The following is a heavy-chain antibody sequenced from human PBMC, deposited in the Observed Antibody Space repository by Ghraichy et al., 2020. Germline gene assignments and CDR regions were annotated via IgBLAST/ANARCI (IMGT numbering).Heavy chain of an antibody. V-gene: IGHV4-34*01. CDR2: VNHSGST. CDR1: GGSFSGYH. D-gene: IGHD3-16*02. Sequence: SETLSLTCAVYGGSFSGYHWNWIRQSPGKGLEWIGEVNHSGSTNYNPSLKSRVTISVDTSKKQFSLKLTSVTAADTAIYYCARLPHLSNYYYYMDVWGKGTTVTVSS. CDR3: ARLPHLSNYYYYMDV. J-gene: IGHJ6*03.